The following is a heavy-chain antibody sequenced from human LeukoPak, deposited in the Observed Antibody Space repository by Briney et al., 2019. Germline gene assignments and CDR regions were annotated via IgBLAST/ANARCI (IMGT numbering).Heavy chain of an antibody. CDR2: ISAYNGNT. Sequence: ASVKVSCKASGYTFTSYGISWGRQAPGQGLEWMGWISAYNGNTNYAQKLQGRVTMTTDTSTSTAYMALRSLRSDDTAVYYCARECSGGSCYPNWFDPWGQGTLVTVSS. V-gene: IGHV1-18*01. CDR1: GYTFTSYG. J-gene: IGHJ5*02. D-gene: IGHD2-15*01. CDR3: ARECSGGSCYPNWFDP.